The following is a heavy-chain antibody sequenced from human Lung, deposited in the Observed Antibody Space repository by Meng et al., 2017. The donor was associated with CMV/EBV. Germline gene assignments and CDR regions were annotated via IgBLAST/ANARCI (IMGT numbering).Heavy chain of an antibody. CDR1: GFSFNTYT. D-gene: IGHD3-22*01. CDR2: INNNSNNI. J-gene: IGHJ4*02. Sequence: GGSLRLSCAASGFSFNTYTLNWVRQAPGKGLEWVSSINNNSNNILYADSVKGRFTISRDNAKSSLSLQMNSLGAEDTAVYYCARDRRYDTSGYPDYWGQGTLVTGSS. V-gene: IGHV3-21*01. CDR3: ARDRRYDTSGYPDY.